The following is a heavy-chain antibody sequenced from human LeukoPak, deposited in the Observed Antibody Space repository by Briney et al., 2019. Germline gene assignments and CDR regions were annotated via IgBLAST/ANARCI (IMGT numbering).Heavy chain of an antibody. CDR2: ISGSGGST. Sequence: KPGGSLRLSCAASGFTFSSYAMSWVRQAPGKGLEWVSAISGSGGSTYYADSVKGRFTISRDNSKNTLYLQMNSLRAEDTAVYYCAKRDFWSGYTDYWGQGTLVTVSS. D-gene: IGHD3-3*01. J-gene: IGHJ4*02. CDR3: AKRDFWSGYTDY. V-gene: IGHV3-23*01. CDR1: GFTFSSYA.